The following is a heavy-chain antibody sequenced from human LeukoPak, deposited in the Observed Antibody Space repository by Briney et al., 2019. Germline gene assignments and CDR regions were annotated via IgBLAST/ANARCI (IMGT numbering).Heavy chain of an antibody. V-gene: IGHV3-23*01. CDR1: GFTFNNYA. CDR2: FSGSDGNS. D-gene: IGHD2-21*02. CDR3: ARDRAEYCGGNCYLGPDY. Sequence: GGSLRLSCAASGFTFNNYAMNWVRQAPGKGLEWVSIFSGSDGNSYYADSVKGRFTMSRDNSKSTVYLLLNSLRAEDTAIYYCARDRAEYCGGNCYLGPDYWGQGTLVTVSS. J-gene: IGHJ4*01.